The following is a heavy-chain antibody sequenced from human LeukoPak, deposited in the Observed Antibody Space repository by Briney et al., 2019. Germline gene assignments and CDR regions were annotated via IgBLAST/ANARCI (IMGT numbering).Heavy chain of an antibody. V-gene: IGHV4-38-2*02. CDR3: ARDGPVAGTDY. D-gene: IGHD6-19*01. J-gene: IGHJ4*02. CDR1: GYSISSGYY. Sequence: SETLSLTCTVSGYSISSGYYWGWIRQPPGKGLEWIGSIYYSGSTYYNPSLKSRVTISVDTSKNQFSLKLSSVTAADTAVYYCARDGPVAGTDYWGQGTLVTVSS. CDR2: IYYSGST.